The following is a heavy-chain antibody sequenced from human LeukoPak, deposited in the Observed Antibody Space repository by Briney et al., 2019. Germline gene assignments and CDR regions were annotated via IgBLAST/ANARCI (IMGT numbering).Heavy chain of an antibody. D-gene: IGHD3-3*02. Sequence: SQTLSLTCAISGDSVSSNSANWHWIRQSPSRGLEWLGRTYYRSKWYNDYAVPVKSRITFNPDTSKNQVSLQLNSVTPEDTAVYYCARGIKGGTANFEYWGQGILVTVSS. CDR2: TYYRSKWYN. J-gene: IGHJ4*02. CDR3: ARGIKGGTANFEY. V-gene: IGHV6-1*01. CDR1: GDSVSSNSAN.